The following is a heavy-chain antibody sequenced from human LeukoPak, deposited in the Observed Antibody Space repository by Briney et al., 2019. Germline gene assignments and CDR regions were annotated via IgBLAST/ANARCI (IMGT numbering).Heavy chain of an antibody. CDR3: ARDSGIVVVPAASPEYYFDY. Sequence: HPGGSLRLSCAASGFTFSSYAMHWVRQAPGKGLEWVAVISYDGSNKYYADSVKGRFTISRDNSKNTLYLQMNSLRAEDTAVYYCARDSGIVVVPAASPEYYFDYWGQGTLVTVSS. J-gene: IGHJ4*02. CDR2: ISYDGSNK. CDR1: GFTFSSYA. V-gene: IGHV3-30-3*01. D-gene: IGHD2-2*01.